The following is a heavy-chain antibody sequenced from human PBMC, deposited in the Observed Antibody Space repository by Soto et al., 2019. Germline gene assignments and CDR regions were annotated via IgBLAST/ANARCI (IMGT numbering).Heavy chain of an antibody. J-gene: IGHJ4*02. D-gene: IGHD3-22*01. Sequence: GESLKISCKGSGYSFAGYWITWVRQRPGKGLEWMGRIDPSDSQTYYSPSFRGHVTISATKSITTVFLQWSSLRASDTAMYYCARQIYDSDTGPNFQYYFDSWGQGTPVTVSS. CDR2: IDPSDSQT. V-gene: IGHV5-10-1*01. CDR3: ARQIYDSDTGPNFQYYFDS. CDR1: GYSFAGYW.